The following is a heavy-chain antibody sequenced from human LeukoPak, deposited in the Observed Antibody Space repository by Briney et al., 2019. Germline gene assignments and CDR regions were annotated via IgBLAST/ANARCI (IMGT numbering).Heavy chain of an antibody. J-gene: IGHJ6*02. V-gene: IGHV3-30*18. CDR2: ISYDGSNK. D-gene: IGHD4-17*01. CDR3: AKDRQNYGDYVYYYYGMDV. CDR1: GFTFSSYG. Sequence: GGSLRLSCAASGFTFSSYGMHWARQAPGKGLEWVAVISYDGSNKYYADSVKGRFTISRDNSKNTLYLQMNSLRAEDTAVYYCAKDRQNYGDYVYYYYGMDVWGQGTTVTVSS.